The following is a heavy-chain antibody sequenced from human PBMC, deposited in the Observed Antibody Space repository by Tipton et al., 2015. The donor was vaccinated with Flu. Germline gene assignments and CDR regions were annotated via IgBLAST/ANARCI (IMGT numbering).Heavy chain of an antibody. CDR1: GGYRYSGYY. CDR3: ARDRSGSNSLDY. CDR2: INHSGSA. D-gene: IGHD1-26*01. J-gene: IGHJ4*02. V-gene: IGHV4-34*01. Sequence: TLSLTCAVSGGYRYSGYYWSWIRQSPGKGLEWIGEINHSGSANYKVSLKSRVTMSVDTSMNQFSLKLTSVTAADTAVYYCARDRSGSNSLDYWGQGTLVTVSS.